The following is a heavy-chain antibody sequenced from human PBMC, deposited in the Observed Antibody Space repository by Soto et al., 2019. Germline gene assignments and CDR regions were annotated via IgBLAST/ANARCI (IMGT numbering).Heavy chain of an antibody. D-gene: IGHD3-10*01. J-gene: IGHJ4*02. CDR2: VNPIVSMS. CDR3: ASSYGSGYRAFDY. V-gene: IGHV1-69*02. CDR1: GDTFNFYS. Sequence: QVQLVQSGAEVKRPGSSVKVSCKASGDTFNFYSINWVRQAPGLGLEWMGRVNPIVSMSNYAQKFQGRVTMTADTSTSTAYMELSSLRSEDTATYYCASSYGSGYRAFDYWGQGALVTVSS.